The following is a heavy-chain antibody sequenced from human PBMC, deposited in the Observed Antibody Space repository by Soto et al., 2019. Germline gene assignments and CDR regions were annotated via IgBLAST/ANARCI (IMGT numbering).Heavy chain of an antibody. CDR2: INPSSGRT. J-gene: IGHJ4*02. CDR3: ASTLPHSYDSSGPYPDY. D-gene: IGHD3-22*01. V-gene: IGHV1-46*01. Sequence: QVQLVQSGAEVKKPGASVKVSCKASGYTFTSYYMHWVRQAPGQGLEWMGIINPSSGRTSYAQKFQGRVTMTRDTSTSTVYMELSSLRSEDTAVYYCASTLPHSYDSSGPYPDYWGQGTLVTVSS. CDR1: GYTFTSYY.